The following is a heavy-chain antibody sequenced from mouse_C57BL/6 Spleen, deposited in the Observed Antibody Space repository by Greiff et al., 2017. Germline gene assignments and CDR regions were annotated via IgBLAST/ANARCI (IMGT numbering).Heavy chain of an antibody. D-gene: IGHD2-3*01. V-gene: IGHV5-15*01. Sequence: EVKLVESGGGLVQPGGSLKLSCAASGFTFSDYGMAWVRQAPRKGPEWVAFISNLAYSIYYADTVTGRFTISRENAKNTLYLEMSSLRSEDTAMYYCARQDGFNWYFDVWGTGTTVTVSS. J-gene: IGHJ1*03. CDR1: GFTFSDYG. CDR3: ARQDGFNWYFDV. CDR2: ISNLAYSI.